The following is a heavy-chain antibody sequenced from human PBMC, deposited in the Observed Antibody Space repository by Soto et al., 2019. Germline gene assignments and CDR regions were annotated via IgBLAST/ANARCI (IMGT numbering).Heavy chain of an antibody. CDR1: GGSISSYY. Sequence: SETLSLTCTVSGGSISSYYWSWIRQPQGKGLEWIGYIYYSGSTNYNPSLKSRVTISVDTSKNQFSLKLSSVTAADTAVYYCARDGPGYSGYDQLGSGTYYYYGMDVWGQGTTVTVSS. V-gene: IGHV4-59*01. J-gene: IGHJ6*02. D-gene: IGHD5-12*01. CDR3: ARDGPGYSGYDQLGSGTYYYYGMDV. CDR2: IYYSGST.